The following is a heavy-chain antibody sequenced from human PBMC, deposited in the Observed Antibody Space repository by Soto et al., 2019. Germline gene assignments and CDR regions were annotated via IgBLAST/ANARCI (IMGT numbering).Heavy chain of an antibody. CDR2: IYYSGST. D-gene: IGHD5-12*01. J-gene: IGHJ6*02. CDR1: GGSISSSSYY. CDR3: ARHFVYSGYQYYYYYYGMDV. Sequence: SETLSLTCTVSGGSISSSSYYWGWIRQPPGKGLEWIGSIYYSGSTYYNPSLKSRVTISVDTSKNQFSLKLSSVTAADTAVYYRARHFVYSGYQYYYYYYGMDVWGQGTTVTVSS. V-gene: IGHV4-39*01.